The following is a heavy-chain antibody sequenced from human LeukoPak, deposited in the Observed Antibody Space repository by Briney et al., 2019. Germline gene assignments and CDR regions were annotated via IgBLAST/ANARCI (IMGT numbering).Heavy chain of an antibody. CDR2: INHSGST. Sequence: SETLSLTCAVYGGSFSGYYWSWIRQPPGKGLEWIGEINHSGSTYYNPSPKSRVTISVDTSKNQFSLKLSSVTAADTAVYYCAREGSIVATISHYWGQGTLVTVSS. CDR3: AREGSIVATISHY. CDR1: GGSFSGYY. V-gene: IGHV4-34*01. D-gene: IGHD5-12*01. J-gene: IGHJ4*02.